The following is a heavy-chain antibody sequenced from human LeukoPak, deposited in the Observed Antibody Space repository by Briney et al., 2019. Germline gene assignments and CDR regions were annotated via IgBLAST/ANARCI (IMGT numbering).Heavy chain of an antibody. CDR3: AKRGVVIRVILVGFHKEAYYFDS. J-gene: IGHJ4*02. CDR2: ISGSGGGT. CDR1: GITLSNYG. V-gene: IGHV3-23*01. D-gene: IGHD3-22*01. Sequence: GGSLRLSCAVSGITLSNYGMSWVRQAPGKGLEWVAGISGSGGGTNYADSVKGRFTISRDNARNTLYLQMNSLRVEDTAAYFCAKRGVVIRVILVGFHKEAYYFDSSGQGALVTVSS.